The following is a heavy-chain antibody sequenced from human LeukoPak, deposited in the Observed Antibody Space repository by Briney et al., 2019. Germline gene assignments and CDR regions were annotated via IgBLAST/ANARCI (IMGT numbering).Heavy chain of an antibody. D-gene: IGHD2-21*02. CDR3: ARDIVVVTAIMDV. CDR1: GFTFSSYS. V-gene: IGHV3-21*01. CDR2: ITSDSRYI. Sequence: GGSLRLSCAASGFTFSSYSMNWVRQAPGKGLEWVSSITSDSRYIFYADSVKGRLTISRDNAKNSLYLQMNSLRAEDTAVYYCARDIVVVTAIMDVWGKGTTVTVSS. J-gene: IGHJ6*03.